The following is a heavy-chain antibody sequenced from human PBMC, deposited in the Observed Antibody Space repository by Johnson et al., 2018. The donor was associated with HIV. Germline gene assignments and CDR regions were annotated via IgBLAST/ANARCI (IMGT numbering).Heavy chain of an antibody. D-gene: IGHD3-16*01. CDR1: GFTFSDYG. CDR2: IWYDGSNK. CDR3: AKGRLGVAFDI. V-gene: IGHV3-33*06. J-gene: IGHJ3*02. Sequence: QVQLVESGGGVVQPGRSLRLSCAASGFTFSDYGMHWARQAPGKGLEWVAVIWYDGSNKYYADSVKGRFTISSDNSKNTLYLQMNSLRAEDTAVYYCAKGRLGVAFDIWGQGTMVTVSS.